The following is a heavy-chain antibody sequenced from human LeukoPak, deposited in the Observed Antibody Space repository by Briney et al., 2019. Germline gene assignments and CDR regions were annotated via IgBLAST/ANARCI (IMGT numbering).Heavy chain of an antibody. CDR3: AREKYSSSWPIYVDY. D-gene: IGHD6-13*01. Sequence: GRSLRLSCAASGFTFSSYAMHWVRQAPGKGLEWVAVISYDGSNKYYADSVKGRFTISRDNFKNTLYLQMNSLRAEDTAVYYCAREKYSSSWPIYVDYWGQGTLVTVSS. CDR2: ISYDGSNK. V-gene: IGHV3-30-3*01. CDR1: GFTFSSYA. J-gene: IGHJ4*02.